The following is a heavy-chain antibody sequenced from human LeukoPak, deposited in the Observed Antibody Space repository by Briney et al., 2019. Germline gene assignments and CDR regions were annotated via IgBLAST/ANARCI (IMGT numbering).Heavy chain of an antibody. J-gene: IGHJ4*02. D-gene: IGHD2-15*01. CDR2: IYYSGST. V-gene: IGHV4-61*01. CDR3: ARQYCSGGSCYEVDY. Sequence: SETLSLTCTVSGGSVSSGSYYWSWIRQPPGKGLEWIGYIYYSGSTNYNPSLKSRVTISVDTSKNQFSLKPSSVTAADTAVYYCARQYCSGGSCYEVDYWGQGTLVTVSS. CDR1: GGSVSSGSYY.